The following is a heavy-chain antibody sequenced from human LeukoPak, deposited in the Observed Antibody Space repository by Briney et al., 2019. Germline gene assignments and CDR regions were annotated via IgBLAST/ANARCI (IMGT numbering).Heavy chain of an antibody. V-gene: IGHV3-23*01. D-gene: IGHD3-10*01. CDR3: ASWNFGNWFDP. CDR1: GFTFSSYA. Sequence: PGGSLRLSCAASGFTFSSYAMTWVRQAPGKGLEWVSTISATSSGSYYADSVKGRFSISRNNSDNTLFLQLNSLGAGDTAVYYCASWNFGNWFDPWGQGTLVTVSS. CDR2: ISATSSGS. J-gene: IGHJ5*02.